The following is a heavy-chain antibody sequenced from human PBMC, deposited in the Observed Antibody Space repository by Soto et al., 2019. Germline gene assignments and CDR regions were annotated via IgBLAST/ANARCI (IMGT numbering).Heavy chain of an antibody. CDR2: IRIKANNYAT. CDR3: AKKAGYSGYDPLDY. Sequence: GGSLRLSCASSGFTFIGSIMHWVRQASGKGLEWVGRIRIKANNYATSYAASVKGRFTISRDDSKNTLYLQMNSLRAEDTAVYYCAKKAGYSGYDPLDYWGQGTLVTVSS. V-gene: IGHV3-73*01. D-gene: IGHD5-12*01. CDR1: GFTFIGSI. J-gene: IGHJ4*02.